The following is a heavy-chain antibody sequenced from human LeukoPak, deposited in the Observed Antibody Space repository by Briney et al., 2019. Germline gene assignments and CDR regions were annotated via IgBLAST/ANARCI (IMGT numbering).Heavy chain of an antibody. D-gene: IGHD3-10*01. CDR3: ARDSRYGSGRVYDAFDI. Sequence: GGFLRLSCAASGFTFSSYSMNWVRQAPGKGLEWVSYISSSSTTIYYADSVKGRFTISRDNAKNSLYLQMNSLRAEDTAVYYCARDSRYGSGRVYDAFDIWGQGTMVTVSS. J-gene: IGHJ3*02. CDR1: GFTFSSYS. CDR2: ISSSSTTI. V-gene: IGHV3-48*04.